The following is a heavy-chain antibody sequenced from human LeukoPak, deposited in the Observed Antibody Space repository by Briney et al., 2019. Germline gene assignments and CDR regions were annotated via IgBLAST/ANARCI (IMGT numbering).Heavy chain of an antibody. CDR3: ARVVMKAFYYYYMDV. Sequence: ASVKVSCKASGGTFSSYAISWVRQAPGQGLEWMGWMNPTSGDTGYAQKFQGRVTMTRSMSRNTAYMELSRLRSEDTAVYFCARVVMKAFYYYYMDVWGKGTTIIISS. CDR1: GGTFSSYA. J-gene: IGHJ6*03. V-gene: IGHV1-8*02. D-gene: IGHD2-21*01. CDR2: MNPTSGDT.